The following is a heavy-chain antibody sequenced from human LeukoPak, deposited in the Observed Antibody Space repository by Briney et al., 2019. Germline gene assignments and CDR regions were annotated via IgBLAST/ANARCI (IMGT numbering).Heavy chain of an antibody. D-gene: IGHD3-3*01. CDR1: GGSFSGYY. Sequence: PSETLSLTCAVYGGSFSGYYWSWIRQPPGKGLEWIGEINHSGSTNYNPSLKSRVTISVDTSKNQFSLKLSSVTAADTAVYYCARGRKRFLEWLAGAYYMDVWGKGTTVTVSS. CDR3: ARGRKRFLEWLAGAYYMDV. J-gene: IGHJ6*03. CDR2: INHSGST. V-gene: IGHV4-34*01.